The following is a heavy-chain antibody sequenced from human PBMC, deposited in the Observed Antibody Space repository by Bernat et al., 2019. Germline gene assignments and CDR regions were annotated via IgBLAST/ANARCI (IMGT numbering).Heavy chain of an antibody. J-gene: IGHJ1*01. CDR3: ARGVMAVNGGVHFQH. V-gene: IGHV4-34*01. CDR2: IDHSGST. CDR1: VGSFSDYY. D-gene: IGHD2-8*02. Sequence: QAPLQQWGAGLLKPSETLSLTCAVYVGSFSDYYWTWIRQAPGKGLEWIGEIDHSGSTNYNPSLKSRVTMSVDTSKNQFSLKMSSLTAADTAVYFCARGVMAVNGGVHFQHWGQGTLVTVSS.